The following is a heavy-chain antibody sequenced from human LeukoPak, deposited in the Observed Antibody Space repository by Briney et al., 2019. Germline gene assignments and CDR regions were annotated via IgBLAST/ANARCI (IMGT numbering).Heavy chain of an antibody. V-gene: IGHV6-1*01. CDR1: GDSVSSNSVT. Sequence: QTLSLTCAISGDSVSSNSVTWNWIRQSPSRGLEWLGRTYYRSTWYNDYAVSVRGRITVNPATSKNQFSLHLNSVTPEDTAVYYCARRLTQYDCFDPWGQGILVTVSS. J-gene: IGHJ5*02. CDR2: TYYRSTWYN. D-gene: IGHD2-2*01. CDR3: ARRLTQYDCFDP.